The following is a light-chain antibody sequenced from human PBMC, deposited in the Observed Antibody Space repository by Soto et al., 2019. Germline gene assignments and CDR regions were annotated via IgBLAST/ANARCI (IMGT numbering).Light chain of an antibody. Sequence: DIVMTQSPLSLPVTPGEPASISCRSSQSLLHSNGYNYLDWYLQKPGQSPQLLIYLGSNRASGVPERFSGSGSGTDFTLKISSVEADDVGVYYCMQALQTPWTFGQGTKVEIK. J-gene: IGKJ1*01. V-gene: IGKV2-28*01. CDR1: QSLLHSNGYNY. CDR2: LGS. CDR3: MQALQTPWT.